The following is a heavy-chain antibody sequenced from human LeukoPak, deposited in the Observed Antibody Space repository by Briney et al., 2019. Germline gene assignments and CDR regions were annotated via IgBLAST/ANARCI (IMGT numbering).Heavy chain of an antibody. CDR2: ISYDGGNK. CDR1: GFTFSSYA. CDR3: ARGPLAAAKSGLDV. Sequence: GGSLRLSCAASGFTFSSYAMSWVRQAPGKGLEWVAVISYDGGNKYYADSLKGRFTISRDNSKNTLYLQMNSLRAEDTAVYYCARGPLAAAKSGLDVWGQGTTVTVSS. D-gene: IGHD6-13*01. J-gene: IGHJ6*02. V-gene: IGHV3-30-3*01.